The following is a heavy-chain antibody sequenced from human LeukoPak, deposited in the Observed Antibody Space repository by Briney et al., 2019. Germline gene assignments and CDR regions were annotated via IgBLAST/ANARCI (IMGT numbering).Heavy chain of an antibody. CDR3: AKDHGSTTPLYMDV. CDR2: ITWSGDST. CDR1: GFTFSSYA. Sequence: GSLRLSCAASGFTFSSYAMSWVRQAPGKGLEWVSAITWSGDSTYYADSVRGRFTISRDNSKNTLYLQMNSLRIEDTAVYYCAKDHGSTTPLYMDVWGTGTTVIVSS. D-gene: IGHD2/OR15-2a*01. V-gene: IGHV3-23*01. J-gene: IGHJ6*03.